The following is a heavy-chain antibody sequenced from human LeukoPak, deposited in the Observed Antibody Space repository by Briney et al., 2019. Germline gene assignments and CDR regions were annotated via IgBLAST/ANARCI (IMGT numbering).Heavy chain of an antibody. J-gene: IGHJ4*02. CDR1: GFTFSSYS. CDR3: ASGWEPPFDY. Sequence: GGSLRLSCAASGFTFSSYSMNWVRQAPGKGLEWVSYISSSSSTIYYGDSVKGRFTISRDNAKNSLYLQMNSLRAEDTAVYYCASGWEPPFDYWGQGTLVTVSS. CDR2: ISSSSSTI. V-gene: IGHV3-48*01. D-gene: IGHD1-26*01.